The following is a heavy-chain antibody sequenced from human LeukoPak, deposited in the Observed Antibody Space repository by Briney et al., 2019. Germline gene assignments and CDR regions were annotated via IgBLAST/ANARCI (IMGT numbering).Heavy chain of an antibody. V-gene: IGHV3-11*05. CDR2: ISSSSSYT. D-gene: IGHD6-19*01. J-gene: IGHJ3*02. CDR1: GFTFSDYY. CDR3: ARDYSPVAGTGDDAFDI. Sequence: GGSLRLSCAASGFTFSDYYMSWIRQAPGKGLEWVSYISSSSSYTNYADSVKGRFTISRDNAKNSLYLQMNSLRAEDTDVYYCARDYSPVAGTGDDAFDIWGQGTMVTVSS.